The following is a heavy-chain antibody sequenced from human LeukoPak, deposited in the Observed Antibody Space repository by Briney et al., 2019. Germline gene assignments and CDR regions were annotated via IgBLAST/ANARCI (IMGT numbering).Heavy chain of an antibody. CDR3: AKLLTSGWRPIDY. Sequence: GGSLRLSCAASGFTLSSYEMNWFRQAPGKGLEWVSYISSSGSTIYYADSVKGRFTISRDNAKNSLYLQMNSLRAEDTAVYYCAKLLTSGWRPIDYWGQGTLVTVSS. J-gene: IGHJ4*02. V-gene: IGHV3-48*03. D-gene: IGHD6-19*01. CDR2: ISSSGSTI. CDR1: GFTLSSYE.